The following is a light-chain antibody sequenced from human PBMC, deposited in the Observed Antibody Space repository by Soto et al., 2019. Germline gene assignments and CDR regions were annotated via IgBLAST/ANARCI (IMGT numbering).Light chain of an antibody. CDR2: DVS. CDR1: QSAGKY. Sequence: EIVLTQSPATLSLSPGERATLSCRASQSAGKYLAWYQQRPGQAPRLLMFDVSYRATGTPARFSGSGSGTDFTLTISSLEPEDFAVYYCQQRTNWQLTFGGGTRVEIK. V-gene: IGKV3-11*01. CDR3: QQRTNWQLT. J-gene: IGKJ4*01.